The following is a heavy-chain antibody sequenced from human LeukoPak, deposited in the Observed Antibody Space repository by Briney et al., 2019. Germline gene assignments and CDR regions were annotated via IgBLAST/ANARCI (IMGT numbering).Heavy chain of an antibody. CDR3: AMVGYCSSTSCYSAYYYMDV. Sequence: ASVKVSCKASGYTFTSYDINWVRQATGQGLEWMGWMNPNSGNTGYAQKFQGRVTMTRNTSISTAYMELSSLRSEDTAVYYSAMVGYCSSTSCYSAYYYMDVWGKGTTVTVSS. V-gene: IGHV1-8*01. D-gene: IGHD2-2*01. CDR2: MNPNSGNT. J-gene: IGHJ6*03. CDR1: GYTFTSYD.